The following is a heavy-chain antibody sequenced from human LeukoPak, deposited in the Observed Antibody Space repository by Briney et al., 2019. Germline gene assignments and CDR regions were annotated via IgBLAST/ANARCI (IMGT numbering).Heavy chain of an antibody. V-gene: IGHV3-7*01. CDR1: GFTLSSYW. CDR3: ARDLGSSWSFDY. J-gene: IGHJ4*02. CDR2: IKQDGSEQ. Sequence: GGSLRLSCAASGFTLSSYWMSWVRQAPGKGLEWVANIKQDGSEQYYVDSVKGRFTISRDAAKNSLYLQMNSLRAEDTAVYYCARDLGSSWSFDYWGQGTLVIVSS. D-gene: IGHD6-13*01.